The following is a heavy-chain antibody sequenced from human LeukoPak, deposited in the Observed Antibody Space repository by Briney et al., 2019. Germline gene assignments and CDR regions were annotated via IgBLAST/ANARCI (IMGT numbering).Heavy chain of an antibody. V-gene: IGHV1-18*01. CDR2: INTYKGDT. CDR1: GYTLTNYN. D-gene: IGHD4-23*01. CDR3: AREFGHCYGDNCFYFFDT. Sequence: GASVKVSCKASGYTLTNYNISWARQAPGQGLEWMGWINTYKGDTLYAQKLQGRVTMTADTSTNTAYMELRSLRFDDTAVYYCAREFGHCYGDNCFYFFDTWGQGFRVTVSS. J-gene: IGHJ4*02.